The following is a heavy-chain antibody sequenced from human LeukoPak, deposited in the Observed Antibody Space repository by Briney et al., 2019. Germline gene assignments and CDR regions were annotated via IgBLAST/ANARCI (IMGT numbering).Heavy chain of an antibody. Sequence: PGGSLRLSCAASGFTISSYWLNWVRQAPGKGLEWVANTKQDGSEKYYVDSVKGRLTISRDNAKNSLYLQMNSLRAEDTAVYYCARGGSRWYDAFDIWGQGTMVTVSS. CDR2: TKQDGSEK. V-gene: IGHV3-7*01. CDR3: ARGGSRWYDAFDI. CDR1: GFTISSYW. J-gene: IGHJ3*02. D-gene: IGHD2-15*01.